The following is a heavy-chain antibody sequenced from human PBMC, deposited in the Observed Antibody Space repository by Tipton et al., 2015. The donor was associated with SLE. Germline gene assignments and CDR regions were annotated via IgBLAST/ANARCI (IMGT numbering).Heavy chain of an antibody. CDR2: ISISGGII. CDR3: ARVLIAVYGMDV. CDR1: GFTFNNYE. V-gene: IGHV3-48*03. Sequence: SLRLSCAASGFTFNNYEMNWVRQAPGKGLEWISYISISGGIIYYADSVKGRFTISRDNAKNSLYLQMNSLRAEDTAVYHCARVLIAVYGMDVWGQGTTVTVSS. J-gene: IGHJ6*02.